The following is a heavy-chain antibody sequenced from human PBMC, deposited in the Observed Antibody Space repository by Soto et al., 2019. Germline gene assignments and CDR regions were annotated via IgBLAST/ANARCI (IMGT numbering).Heavy chain of an antibody. J-gene: IGHJ4*02. Sequence: VQLVESGGGVVQPGRSLRLSCAASGLTFSTYGFHWVRQAPGKGLEWVAVISNDVRNIHYAESVKGRFTISRDNSKNTLYLQMNCLRPNVTAVYYCVKDTLGGMTPVFMPGPDWGQGTLVTVSS. CDR1: GLTFSTYG. CDR3: VKDTLGGMTPVFMPGPD. CDR2: ISNDVRNI. D-gene: IGHD2-2*01. V-gene: IGHV3-30*18.